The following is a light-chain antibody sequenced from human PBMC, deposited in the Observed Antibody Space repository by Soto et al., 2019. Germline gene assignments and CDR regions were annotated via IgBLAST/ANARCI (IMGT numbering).Light chain of an antibody. V-gene: IGKV1-39*01. CDR1: QSIDNY. Sequence: DTQMTQSATSLSASVGHRVTITCRAGQSIDNYLNLYHQKPGTAPKLMIFAASSLQTGGPSRLSGSGSWTDFTLTISSLQPEDCATYYCHQSFRPPLSLGGGTKVDSK. J-gene: IGKJ4*01. CDR3: HQSFRPPLS. CDR2: AAS.